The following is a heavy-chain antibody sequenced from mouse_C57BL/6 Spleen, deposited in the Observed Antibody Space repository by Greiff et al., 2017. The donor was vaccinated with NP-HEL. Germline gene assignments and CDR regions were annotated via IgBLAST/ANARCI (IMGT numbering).Heavy chain of an antibody. CDR2: IYPGDGDT. J-gene: IGHJ2*01. Sequence: QVQLQQSGPELVKPGASVKISCKASGYAFSSSWMNWVKQRPGKGLEWIGRIYPGDGDTNYNGKFKGKATLTADKSSSTAYMQLSSLTSEDSAVYFCARWSITTVVPIFDYWGQGTTLTVSS. CDR3: ARWSITTVVPIFDY. D-gene: IGHD1-1*01. V-gene: IGHV1-82*01. CDR1: GYAFSSSW.